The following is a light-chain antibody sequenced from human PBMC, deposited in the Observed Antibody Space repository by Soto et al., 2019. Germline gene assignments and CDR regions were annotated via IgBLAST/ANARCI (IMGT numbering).Light chain of an antibody. CDR3: QQYNNWLWT. CDR2: GAS. CDR1: QSVSLN. Sequence: EIVMTQSPATLSVSPGERATLSCRASQSVSLNLAWYQQKPGQAPRLLIYGASTRATGIPARFSGSGSGTEFTLTISSLQSEDFAVYYCQQYNNWLWTFGQGTKVEIK. V-gene: IGKV3-15*01. J-gene: IGKJ1*01.